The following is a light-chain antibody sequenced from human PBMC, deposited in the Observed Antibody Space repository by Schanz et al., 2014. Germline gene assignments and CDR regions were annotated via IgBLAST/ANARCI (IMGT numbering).Light chain of an antibody. V-gene: IGLV2-11*01. CDR3: CSYAGSYTVV. Sequence: QSALTQPRSVSGSPGQSVTISCTGTSSDVGGYSYVSWYQQHPGKAPKLIIYDVSKWPSGVPDRFSGSKSGNTASLTISGLQAEDEADYYCCSYAGSYTVVFGGGTKLTVL. CDR2: DVS. CDR1: SSDVGGYSY. J-gene: IGLJ3*02.